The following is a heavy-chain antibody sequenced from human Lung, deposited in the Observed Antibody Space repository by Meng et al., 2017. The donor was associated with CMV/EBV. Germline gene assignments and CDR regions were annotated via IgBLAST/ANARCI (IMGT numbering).Heavy chain of an antibody. CDR2: INVYNGRR. V-gene: IGHV1-18*01. Sequence: AXVXVSSXASGYTFTSYGISWVRQAPGQGLEWMGWINVYNGRRDYAQRFKDRVTMTTDTSTSTAHMDLKSLRSDDTATYYCARERGYCSMIDCYKDGMDVWGQGXTVTVSS. J-gene: IGHJ6*02. CDR1: GYTFTSYG. CDR3: ARERGYCSMIDCYKDGMDV. D-gene: IGHD2-2*01.